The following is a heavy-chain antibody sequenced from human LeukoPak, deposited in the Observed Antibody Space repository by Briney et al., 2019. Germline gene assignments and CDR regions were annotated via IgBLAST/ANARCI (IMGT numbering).Heavy chain of an antibody. Sequence: RASVKVSCKASGYTFTSYGISWVRQAPGQGLEWMGWISAYNGNTNYAQKLQGRVTMTTDTSTSTAYMELRSLRSDDTAVYYCARDQGWTVTPHFDYWGQGTLVTVSS. CDR2: ISAYNGNT. CDR3: ARDQGWTVTPHFDY. J-gene: IGHJ4*02. V-gene: IGHV1-18*01. CDR1: GYTFTSYG. D-gene: IGHD4-17*01.